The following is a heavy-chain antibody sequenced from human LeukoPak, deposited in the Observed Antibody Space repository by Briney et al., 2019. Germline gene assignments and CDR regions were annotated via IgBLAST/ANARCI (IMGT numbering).Heavy chain of an antibody. J-gene: IGHJ4*02. V-gene: IGHV4-31*03. CDR3: ARYYDSSGYYRYFDY. Sequence: SETLPLTCTVSGGSFSSGGYYWSWIRQHPGKGLEWIGYIYYSGSTYYNPSLKSRVTISVDTSKNQFSLKLSSVTAADTAVYYCARYYDSSGYYRYFDYWGQGTLVTVSS. D-gene: IGHD3-22*01. CDR2: IYYSGST. CDR1: GGSFSSGGYY.